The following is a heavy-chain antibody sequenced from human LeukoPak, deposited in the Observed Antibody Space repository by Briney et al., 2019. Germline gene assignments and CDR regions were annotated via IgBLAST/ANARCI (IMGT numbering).Heavy chain of an antibody. D-gene: IGHD6-19*01. CDR3: AQGYSSGWFPH. Sequence: GGSLRLSCAVSGFSVSSYGMSWVRQAPGKGLEWISAIGVDGETTYYADSVKGRFIISRDNSKNTLYLQMNNLRAEDTGAYFCAQGYSSGWFPHWGQGSLVYVSS. V-gene: IGHV3-23*01. J-gene: IGHJ4*02. CDR2: IGVDGETT. CDR1: GFSVSSYG.